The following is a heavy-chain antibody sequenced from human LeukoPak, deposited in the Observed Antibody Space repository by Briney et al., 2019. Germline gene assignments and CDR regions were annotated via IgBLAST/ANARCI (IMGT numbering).Heavy chain of an antibody. Sequence: GGSLRLSCAASGFTFSDYGMHWVRQAPGKGLEWVAFIRNDGSNDYYPDSVKGRFTISRDNSRNTLYLQMNSLRAQDTAFYYCAKGGSSSHNWFDPWGQGTRVTVSS. CDR3: AKGGSSSHNWFDP. D-gene: IGHD6-13*01. V-gene: IGHV3-30*02. J-gene: IGHJ5*02. CDR1: GFTFSDYG. CDR2: IRNDGSND.